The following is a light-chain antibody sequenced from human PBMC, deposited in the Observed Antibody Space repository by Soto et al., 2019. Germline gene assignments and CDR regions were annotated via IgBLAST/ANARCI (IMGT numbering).Light chain of an antibody. Sequence: EIVLTQSPGTLSLSPGERATLFCRASQSVSSSYLAWYQQKPGQAPRLLIYGASSRATGIPDRFSGSGSGTDFTLTISRLEPEAFAVYYCQQYGSSPLTFGPGTKVDIK. CDR1: QSVSSSY. J-gene: IGKJ3*01. CDR3: QQYGSSPLT. V-gene: IGKV3-20*01. CDR2: GAS.